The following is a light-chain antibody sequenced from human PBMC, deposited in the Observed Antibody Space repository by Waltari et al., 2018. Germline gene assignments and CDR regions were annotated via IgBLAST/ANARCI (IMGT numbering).Light chain of an antibody. CDR1: SSNIGSNY. V-gene: IGLV1-47*01. Sequence: QSVLTQPPSASGPPGQRVTISCSGSSSNIGSNYVYWYQQLPGTAPKLPIYTNSERPSGVPDRFSGSKSGTSASLAISGLRSEDEGDYFCAAWDDRLTVVVFGGGTKLTVL. CDR3: AAWDDRLTVVV. J-gene: IGLJ2*01. CDR2: TNS.